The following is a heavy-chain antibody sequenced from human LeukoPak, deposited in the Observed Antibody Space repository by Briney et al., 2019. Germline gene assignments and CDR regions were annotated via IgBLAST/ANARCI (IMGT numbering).Heavy chain of an antibody. CDR2: IIPIFGTA. CDR3: TVVATTYYFDY. V-gene: IGHV1-69*05. J-gene: IGHJ4*02. Sequence: RSSVKVSCKASGGTFSSYAISWVRQAPGQGLEWMGRIIPIFGTANYAQKFQGRVTTTTDESTSTAYMELSSLRSEDTAVYYCTVVATTYYFDYWGQGTLVTVSS. CDR1: GGTFSSYA. D-gene: IGHD5-12*01.